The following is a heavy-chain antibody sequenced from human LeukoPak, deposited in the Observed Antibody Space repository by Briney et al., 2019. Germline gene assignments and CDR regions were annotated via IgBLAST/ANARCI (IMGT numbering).Heavy chain of an antibody. V-gene: IGHV1-24*01. CDR3: ARDPRYYYDSSGLD. Sequence: ASVKVSCKVSGYTLTELSMHWVRQAPGKGLEWMGGFDPEDGETIYAQKFQGRVTITADKSTSTAYMELSSLRSEDTAVYYCARDPRYYYDSSGLDWGQGTLVTVSS. CDR1: GYTLTELS. CDR2: FDPEDGET. J-gene: IGHJ4*02. D-gene: IGHD3-22*01.